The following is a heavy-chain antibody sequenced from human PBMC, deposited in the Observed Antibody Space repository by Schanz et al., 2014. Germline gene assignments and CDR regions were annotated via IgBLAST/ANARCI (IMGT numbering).Heavy chain of an antibody. CDR3: ARDTSYGMDV. CDR2: IKQHGNEK. J-gene: IGHJ6*02. Sequence: VQLVESGGGVVQPGGSLRLSCAASGFIFSNYGIHWFRQPAGKGLEWVANIKQHGNEKYYVDSVKGRFTISRDNAKISLYLQMNSLRVEDTAVYYCARDTSYGMDVWGQGTTVTVSS. V-gene: IGHV3-7*01. CDR1: GFIFSNYG.